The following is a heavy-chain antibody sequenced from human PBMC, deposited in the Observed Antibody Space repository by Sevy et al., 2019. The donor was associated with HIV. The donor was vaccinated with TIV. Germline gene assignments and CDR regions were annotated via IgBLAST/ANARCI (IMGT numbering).Heavy chain of an antibody. CDR2: ISSSSSYI. J-gene: IGHJ6*02. CDR1: AFTFSSYS. CDR3: ARETGDLYYYYGMDV. D-gene: IGHD7-27*01. Sequence: GGSLRLSCAASAFTFSSYSMNWVRQAPGKGLEWVSSISSSSSYIYYADSVKGRFTISRDNAKNSLYLQMNSLRAEDTAVYYCARETGDLYYYYGMDVWGQGTTVTVSS. V-gene: IGHV3-21*01.